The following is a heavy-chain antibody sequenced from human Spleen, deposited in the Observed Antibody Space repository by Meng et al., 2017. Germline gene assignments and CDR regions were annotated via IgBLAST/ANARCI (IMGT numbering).Heavy chain of an antibody. Sequence: GSLRLSCTVSGGSISIYYWSWIRPLPGKGREWIGYIYYSGSTNYNPSLKSQVTISVDTSKNQFSLKLSSVTAADTAVYYCAGEMTNLGELSLSLFDYWGQGTLVTVSS. CDR1: GGSISIYY. CDR2: IYYSGST. V-gene: IGHV4-59*01. D-gene: IGHD3-16*02. J-gene: IGHJ4*02. CDR3: AGEMTNLGELSLSLFDY.